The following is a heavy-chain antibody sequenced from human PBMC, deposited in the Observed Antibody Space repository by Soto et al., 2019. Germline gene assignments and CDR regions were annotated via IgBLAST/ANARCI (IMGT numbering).Heavy chain of an antibody. V-gene: IGHV1-18*01. D-gene: IGHD6-13*01. Sequence: ASVKVSCKASGYTFSSIGISWVRQAPGQGLEWMGWISPYKGNTHYAQGLQGRVTMTTDTSTSTAYMELRSLRSDDTAVYYCARSERLVEYGWLSSWYYFDYWGQGTLVTVSS. CDR1: GYTFSSIG. J-gene: IGHJ4*02. CDR2: ISPYKGNT. CDR3: ARSERLVEYGWLSSWYYFDY.